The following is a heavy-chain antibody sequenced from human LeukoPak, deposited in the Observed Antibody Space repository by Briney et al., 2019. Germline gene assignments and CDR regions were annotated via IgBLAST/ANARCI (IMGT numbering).Heavy chain of an antibody. D-gene: IGHD2-2*01. CDR2: ISASSINT. CDR1: GFSVSNYV. J-gene: IGHJ2*01. Sequence: GGSLRLSCAASGFSVSNYVMNWVRQAPGKGLEWVSGISASSINTYYAESVKGRFTISRDISMDTLNLQMNTLRAEDTAVYYCVHVPVSAQWYFALWGRGTLVTVSS. V-gene: IGHV3-23*01. CDR3: VHVPVSAQWYFAL.